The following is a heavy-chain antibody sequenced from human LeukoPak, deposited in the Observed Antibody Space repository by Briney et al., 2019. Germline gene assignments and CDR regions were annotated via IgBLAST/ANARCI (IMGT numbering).Heavy chain of an antibody. CDR3: ARRKRGVAFDI. CDR2: IYTSGST. D-gene: IGHD1-14*01. CDR1: GGSISSGSYY. V-gene: IGHV4-61*02. Sequence: SETLSLTCTVSGGSISSGSYYWSWIRQPAGKGLEWIGRIYTSGSTNYNPSLKSRVTISVDTSKNQFSLKLSSVTAADTAVYYCARRKRGVAFDIWGQGTMVTVSS. J-gene: IGHJ3*02.